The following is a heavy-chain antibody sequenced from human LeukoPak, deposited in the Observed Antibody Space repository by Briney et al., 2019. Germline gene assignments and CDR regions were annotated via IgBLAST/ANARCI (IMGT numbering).Heavy chain of an antibody. CDR2: INSDGSTT. Sequence: GGSLRLSCAASGFSFSSYWMHWVRQAPGKGLVWVSRINSDGSTTSYAASVKGRFTISRDNAKNTLYLQMNSLRAEDTAVYYCARGIVGPTGDYWGQGTLVTVSS. D-gene: IGHD1-26*01. CDR3: ARGIVGPTGDY. V-gene: IGHV3-74*01. CDR1: GFSFSSYW. J-gene: IGHJ4*02.